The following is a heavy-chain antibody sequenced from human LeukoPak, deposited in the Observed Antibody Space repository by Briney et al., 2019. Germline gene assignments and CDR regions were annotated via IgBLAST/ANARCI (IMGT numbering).Heavy chain of an antibody. V-gene: IGHV4-31*03. J-gene: IGHJ4*02. D-gene: IGHD6-19*01. CDR3: ARHISGWYVFDY. CDR2: ISYSGNT. Sequence: SQTLSLTCTVSGGSITSGGYFWSWIRQHPGKGLEWIGYISYSGNTYYNPSLKSRLTISVDTSKNQFSLKLSSVTAADTAVYYCARHISGWYVFDYWGQGTLVTVSS. CDR1: GGSITSGGYF.